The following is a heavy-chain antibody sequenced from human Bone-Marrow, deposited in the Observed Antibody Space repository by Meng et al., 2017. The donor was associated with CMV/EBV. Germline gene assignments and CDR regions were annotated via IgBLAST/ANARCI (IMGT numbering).Heavy chain of an antibody. J-gene: IGHJ6*02. CDR3: AREGQDYSNYVKKNYGMDV. CDR2: IIHIVGLP. V-gene: IGHV1-69*10. D-gene: IGHD4-11*01. Sequence: SVKVSCKASGGNFRRYEIRWVGQAPGHGLEWMGRIIHIVGLPNCARNFQDRFTSTAGKSTTTAYMELSRLRSEDTAVYYCAREGQDYSNYVKKNYGMDVWGQGTTVTVSS. CDR1: GGNFRRYE.